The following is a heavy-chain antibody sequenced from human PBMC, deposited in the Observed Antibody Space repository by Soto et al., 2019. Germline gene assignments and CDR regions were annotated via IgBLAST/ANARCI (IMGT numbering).Heavy chain of an antibody. Sequence: GGSLRLSCAASGFTFSSYGMHWVRQAPGKGLEWVAVIWYDGSNKYYADSVKGRFTISRDNSKNTLYLQMNSLRAEDTAVYYCARDLAGAVGPYWGQGTLVTVSS. V-gene: IGHV3-33*01. D-gene: IGHD1-26*01. CDR1: GFTFSSYG. CDR2: IWYDGSNK. CDR3: ARDLAGAVGPY. J-gene: IGHJ4*02.